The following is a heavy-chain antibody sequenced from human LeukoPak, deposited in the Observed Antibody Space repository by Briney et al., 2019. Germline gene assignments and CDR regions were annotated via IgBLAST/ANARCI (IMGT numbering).Heavy chain of an antibody. D-gene: IGHD1-7*01. CDR2: INDSGTI. CDR1: GGSFSNYY. CDR3: ARRWNYGRNYYIDV. J-gene: IGHJ6*03. V-gene: IGHV4-34*01. Sequence: PSETLSLTCAVYGGSFSNYYWSWIRQSPGKGLEWIGEINDSGTINYNPSLMSRVTISVDKSKNQFSLKLSSVTAADTAVYYCARRWNYGRNYYIDVWGKGVTVSVSS.